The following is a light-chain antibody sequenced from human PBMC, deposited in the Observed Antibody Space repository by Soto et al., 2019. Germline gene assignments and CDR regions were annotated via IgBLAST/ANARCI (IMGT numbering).Light chain of an antibody. J-gene: IGKJ4*01. CDR2: DAS. Sequence: EIVLTQSPATLSLSPGERATLSCRASQSVSSYLAWYQQKPGQAPRLLIYDASNRATGIPARFSGSVSGTDFTLTISSLEPEDLAVYYCQQRSNWLAFGGGTKVEIK. CDR3: QQRSNWLA. V-gene: IGKV3-11*01. CDR1: QSVSSY.